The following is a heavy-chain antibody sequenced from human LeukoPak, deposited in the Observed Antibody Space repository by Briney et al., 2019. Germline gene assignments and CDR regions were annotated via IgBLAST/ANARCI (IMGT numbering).Heavy chain of an antibody. CDR1: GFSFSSFA. CDR2: ISSKGDPT. J-gene: IGHJ5*02. Sequence: GGSLRLSCSASGFSFSSFAMHWVRLAPGKGLEYVSSISSKGDPTYYADSVRGRFTISRDNSKNTLYLQMSGLRTEDTAVYYCVKDRAVDYDGLYNWFDPWGQGTLVTVSS. CDR3: VKDRAVDYDGLYNWFDP. V-gene: IGHV3-64D*06. D-gene: IGHD4-17*01.